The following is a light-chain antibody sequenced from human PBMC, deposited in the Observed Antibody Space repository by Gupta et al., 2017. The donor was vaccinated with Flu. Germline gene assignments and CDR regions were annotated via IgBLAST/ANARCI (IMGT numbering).Light chain of an antibody. CDR3: GTWDISLSAGGV. CDR1: SSNIGHNY. V-gene: IGLV1-51*01. Sequence: QSVLTQPPSLSAAPGHKVTISCSGSSSNIGHNYVSWYQQLPGTAPKRLSYDNTKRPSGIPDRFSGSKSGTSATLGITGLQTGDEADYDCGTWDISLSAGGVFGGGTKLTVL. CDR2: DNT. J-gene: IGLJ2*01.